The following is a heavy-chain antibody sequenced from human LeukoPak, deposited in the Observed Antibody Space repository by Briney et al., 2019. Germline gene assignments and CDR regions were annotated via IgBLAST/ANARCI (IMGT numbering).Heavy chain of an antibody. CDR1: GFTFSNYS. D-gene: IGHD1-26*01. CDR3: ASFQGSYSAFDI. CDR2: ISSSSRYM. V-gene: IGHV3-21*01. J-gene: IGHJ3*02. Sequence: GGSLRLSCTASGFTFSNYSMNWVRQAPGKGLEWVSSISSSSRYMYYADSVKGRFTISRDNAKNSLFLQMNSLRAEDTANYYCASFQGSYSAFDIWGQGTMVTVSS.